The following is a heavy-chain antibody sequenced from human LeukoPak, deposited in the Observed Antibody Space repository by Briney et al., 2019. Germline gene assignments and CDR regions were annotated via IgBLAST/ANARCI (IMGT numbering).Heavy chain of an antibody. D-gene: IGHD3-22*01. Sequence: RTGGSLRLSCAASGFTFSSYGMHWVRQAPGKGLEWVGRIKSETDGGTTDYAAPVKGRFTISRDDSENTLFLQMNSLKTEDTAVYYCTTVYDSSGYRFDPWGQGTLVTVSS. J-gene: IGHJ5*02. CDR1: GFTFSSYG. CDR2: IKSETDGGTT. CDR3: TTVYDSSGYRFDP. V-gene: IGHV3-15*01.